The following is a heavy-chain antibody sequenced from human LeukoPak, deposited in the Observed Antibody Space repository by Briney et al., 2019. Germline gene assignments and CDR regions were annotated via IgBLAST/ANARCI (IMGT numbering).Heavy chain of an antibody. J-gene: IGHJ4*02. CDR2: ISSSSSYI. CDR1: GFTFSSYS. Sequence: GGSLRLSCAASGFTFSSYSMNWVRQAPGKGLEWVSSISSSSSYIYYADSVKGRFTNSRDNAKNSLYLQMNSLRAEDTAVYYCARDFPHHCSSTSCYAFDYWGQGTLVTVSS. D-gene: IGHD2-2*01. CDR3: ARDFPHHCSSTSCYAFDY. V-gene: IGHV3-21*01.